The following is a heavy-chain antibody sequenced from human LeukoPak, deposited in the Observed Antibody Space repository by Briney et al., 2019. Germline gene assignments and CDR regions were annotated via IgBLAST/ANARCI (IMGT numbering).Heavy chain of an antibody. V-gene: IGHV1-18*01. D-gene: IGHD4/OR15-4a*01. CDR3: AGANYASWWFDP. CDR2: ISPHNGNT. Sequence: GASVKVSCKASGYTFNSYGFSWVRQAPGQGLEWMGWISPHNGNTKYVQNLQGRVTMTTDTATSTAYMELRSLRSDDTAVYYCAGANYASWWFDPWGQGTLVTVSS. CDR1: GYTFNSYG. J-gene: IGHJ5*02.